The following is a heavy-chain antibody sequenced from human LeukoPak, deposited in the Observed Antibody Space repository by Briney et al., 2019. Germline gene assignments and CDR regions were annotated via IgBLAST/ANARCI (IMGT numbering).Heavy chain of an antibody. Sequence: SETLSLTCTVSGGSFTTHYWSWIRQPPGRGLEWIGYISYIGSTNYNPSLKSRVTISIDTSRNEVSLMLTSVTAADTAVYYCASDSISMNAFDAWGQGTMVTVSS. CDR2: ISYIGST. D-gene: IGHD3-22*01. V-gene: IGHV4-59*11. CDR1: GGSFTTHY. J-gene: IGHJ3*01. CDR3: ASDSISMNAFDA.